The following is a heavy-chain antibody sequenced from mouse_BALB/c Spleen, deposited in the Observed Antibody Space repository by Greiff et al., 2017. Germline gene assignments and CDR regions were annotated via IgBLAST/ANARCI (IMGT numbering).Heavy chain of an antibody. CDR3: ARGGGNQENYYAMDY. Sequence: DLVKPGASVKLPCKASGYTFTSYWINWIKQRPGQGLEWIGRIAPGSGSTYYNEMFKGKATLTVDTSSSTAYIQLSSLSSEDSAVYFCARGGGNQENYYAMDYWGQGTSVTVSS. J-gene: IGHJ4*01. CDR1: GYTFTSYW. D-gene: IGHD2-1*01. CDR2: IAPGSGST. V-gene: IGHV1S41*01.